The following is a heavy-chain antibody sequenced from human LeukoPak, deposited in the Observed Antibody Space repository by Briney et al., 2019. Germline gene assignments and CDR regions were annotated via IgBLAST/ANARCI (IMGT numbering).Heavy chain of an antibody. J-gene: IGHJ4*02. D-gene: IGHD5-12*01. CDR1: GFTFSSYA. V-gene: IGHV3-23*01. Sequence: GGSLRLSCAASGFTFSSYAMSWVRQAPGKGLEWVAAISSGGNTYYADSVKGRFTIARDNSKNALFLQVNSLRVEDTAVYYCAKGYLRLVDSWGQGTLVTVSS. CDR2: ISSGGNT. CDR3: AKGYLRLVDS.